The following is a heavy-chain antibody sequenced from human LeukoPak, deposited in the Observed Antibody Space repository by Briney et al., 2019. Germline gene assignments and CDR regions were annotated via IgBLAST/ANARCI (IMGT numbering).Heavy chain of an antibody. CDR3: ARVPERRAFYFDY. V-gene: IGHV4-30-4*08. CDR2: IHYSGST. CDR1: GGSITSGDYY. Sequence: SETLSLTCTVSGGSITSGDYYWSWIRQPPGKGLEWIGYIHYSGSTYYIPSLESRVTISVDTSKKQSSLILTSVTAADTAVYYCARVPERRAFYFDYWGQGTLVTVSS. D-gene: IGHD1-1*01. J-gene: IGHJ4*02.